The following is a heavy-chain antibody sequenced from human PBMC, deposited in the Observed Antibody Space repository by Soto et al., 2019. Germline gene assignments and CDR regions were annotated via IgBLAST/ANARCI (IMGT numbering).Heavy chain of an antibody. Sequence: GGSLRLSCTASGFTFSSYWMSWVRQAPGKGLEWVANINQDVSEKNYVDSVKGRFTISRDNPKNSLYLQMNSLRAGDTAPYYCARDRGYSTLDYWGHGTLVTVSS. CDR1: GFTFSSYW. CDR3: ARDRGYSTLDY. J-gene: IGHJ4*01. D-gene: IGHD2-15*01. CDR2: INQDVSEK. V-gene: IGHV3-7*03.